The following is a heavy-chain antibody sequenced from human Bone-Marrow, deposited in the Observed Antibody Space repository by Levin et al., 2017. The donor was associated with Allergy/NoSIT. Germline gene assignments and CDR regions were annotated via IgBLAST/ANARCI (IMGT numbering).Heavy chain of an antibody. Sequence: SGPTLVKPTETLTLTCTVSGFSLSDARMGVSWIRQPPGKALEWVAHIFSKDERSYSTSLKDRVTVSKDTSKSQVVLSMTNLDTMDTATYFCARSRRQGLYYYSYMDVWGKGTTVTVSS. V-gene: IGHV2-26*01. CDR1: GFSLSDARMG. CDR2: IFSKDER. CDR3: ARSRRQGLYYYSYMDV. D-gene: IGHD3/OR15-3a*01. J-gene: IGHJ6*03.